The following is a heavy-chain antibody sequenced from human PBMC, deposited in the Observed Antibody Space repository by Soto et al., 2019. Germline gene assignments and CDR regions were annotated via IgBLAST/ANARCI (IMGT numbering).Heavy chain of an antibody. CDR1: GGSISSGGYY. CDR2: IYYSGST. Sequence: QVQLQESGPGLVKPSQTLSLTCTVSGGSISSGGYYWSWIRQHPGKGLEWIGYIYYSGSTYYNPSLKGRVTXXVXTXMNQFSLKLSSVTAADTAVYYCARDGSSSWYGGFDPWGQGTLVTVSS. D-gene: IGHD6-13*01. CDR3: ARDGSSSWYGGFDP. J-gene: IGHJ5*02. V-gene: IGHV4-31*03.